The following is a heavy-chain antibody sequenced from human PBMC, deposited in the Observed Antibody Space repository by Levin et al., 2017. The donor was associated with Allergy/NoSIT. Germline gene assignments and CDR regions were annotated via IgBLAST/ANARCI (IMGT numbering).Heavy chain of an antibody. CDR3: AKSGGRLTPQRDPTFDL. J-gene: IGHJ2*01. D-gene: IGHD3-16*01. V-gene: IGHV3-30*18. CDR2: ISYDGSSK. Sequence: PGGSLRLSCAASGFIFNIYGMHWVRQAPGKGLEWVAIISYDGSSKYYAESVKGRFTISRDNSKNTLYLEMNSLRADDTAMYYCAKSGGRLTPQRDPTFDLWGRGTLVTVSS. CDR1: GFIFNIYG.